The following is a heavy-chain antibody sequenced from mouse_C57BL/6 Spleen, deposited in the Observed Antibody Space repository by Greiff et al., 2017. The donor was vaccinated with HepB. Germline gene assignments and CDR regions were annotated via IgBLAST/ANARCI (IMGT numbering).Heavy chain of an antibody. CDR2: IHPNSGST. D-gene: IGHD3-2*02. Sequence: AQLQQPGAELVKPGASVKLSCKASGYTFTSYWMHWVKQRPGQGLEWIGMIHPNSGSTNYNEKFKSKATLTVDKSSSTAYMQLSSLTSEDSAVYYCAGAQATSAWFAYWGQGTLVTVSA. J-gene: IGHJ3*01. V-gene: IGHV1-64*01. CDR1: GYTFTSYW. CDR3: AGAQATSAWFAY.